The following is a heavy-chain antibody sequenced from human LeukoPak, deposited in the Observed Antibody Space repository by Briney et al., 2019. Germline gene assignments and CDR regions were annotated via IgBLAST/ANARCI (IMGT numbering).Heavy chain of an antibody. CDR2: ISSNGGST. CDR1: GFTFSSYA. Sequence: GGSLRLSCSASGFTFSSYAMHWVRQAPGKGLEYVSAISSNGGSTYYADSVKGRFTISRDNSKNTLYLQMGSLRAEDTAVYYCVKDAFLGYCSSTSCGPFDYWGQGTLVTVSS. J-gene: IGHJ4*02. D-gene: IGHD2-2*01. V-gene: IGHV3-64D*06. CDR3: VKDAFLGYCSSTSCGPFDY.